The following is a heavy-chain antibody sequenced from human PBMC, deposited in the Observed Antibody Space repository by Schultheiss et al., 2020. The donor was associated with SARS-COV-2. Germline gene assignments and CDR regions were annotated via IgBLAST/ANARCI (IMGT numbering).Heavy chain of an antibody. CDR1: GYSFTSYW. V-gene: IGHV5-51*01. CDR2: IYPGDSDT. J-gene: IGHJ6*02. D-gene: IGHD2-15*01. CDR3: ARPYCSGGSCYSYGMDV. Sequence: GGSLRLSCKGSGYSFTSYWIGWVRQMPGKGLEWMGIIYPGDSDTRYSPSFQGQVTISADKSISTAYLQWSSLKASDTAMYYCARPYCSGGSCYSYGMDVWGQGTTVTVSS.